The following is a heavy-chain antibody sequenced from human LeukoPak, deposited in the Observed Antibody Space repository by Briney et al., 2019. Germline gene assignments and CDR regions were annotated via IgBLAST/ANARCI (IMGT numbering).Heavy chain of an antibody. CDR1: GYTFTNYG. CDR2: ISNHNGNT. D-gene: IGHD6-19*01. CDR3: AIASSGWYP. V-gene: IGHV1-18*01. J-gene: IGHJ5*02. Sequence: ASVKVSCKASGYTFTNYGITWVRQAPGQGLEWMGWISNHNGNTNYAQKFQGRVTLTIDTSAATSNMELWNLRSDDTAVYYCAIASSGWYPWGQGTLVTVSS.